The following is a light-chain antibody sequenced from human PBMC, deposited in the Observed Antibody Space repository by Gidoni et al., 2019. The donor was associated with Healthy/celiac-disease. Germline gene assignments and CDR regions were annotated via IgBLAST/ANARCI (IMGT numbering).Light chain of an antibody. J-gene: IGKJ2*01. Sequence: DIPLTQSPSFLSASVGDRVTITCPASQGISSYLAWYQQKPGKAPKLLIYAASTLQSGVPSRFSGSGSGTEFTLTISSLQPEDFATYHCQQLNSYSYTFGQGTKLEIK. CDR2: AAS. V-gene: IGKV1-9*01. CDR3: QQLNSYSYT. CDR1: QGISSY.